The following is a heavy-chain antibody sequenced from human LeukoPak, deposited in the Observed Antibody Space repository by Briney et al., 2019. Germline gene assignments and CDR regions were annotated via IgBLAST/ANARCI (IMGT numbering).Heavy chain of an antibody. CDR1: GFTFSSYW. CDR3: ARVERYIDWSMGAFDI. J-gene: IGHJ3*02. D-gene: IGHD3-9*01. Sequence: GGSLRLSCAASGFTFSSYWMSWVRQAPGKGLEWVANIKQDGSEKYYVDSVKGRFTISRDNAKNSLYLQMNSLRAEDTAVYYCARVERYIDWSMGAFDIWGQGTMVTVSS. V-gene: IGHV3-7*03. CDR2: IKQDGSEK.